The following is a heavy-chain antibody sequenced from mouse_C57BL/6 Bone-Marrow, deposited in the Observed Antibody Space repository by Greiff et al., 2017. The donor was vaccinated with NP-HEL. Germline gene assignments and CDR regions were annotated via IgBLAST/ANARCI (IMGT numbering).Heavy chain of an antibody. V-gene: IGHV5-17*01. Sequence: VQLQQSGGGLAKPGGSLKLSCAASGFTFSDYGMHWVRQAPEKGLEWVAYISSGSSTIYYADTVKGRFTTSRDNAKNTLFLQMTSLRSEDTAMYYCAITVGGYFDVWGTGTTVTVSS. CDR2: ISSGSSTI. CDR3: AITVGGYFDV. D-gene: IGHD1-1*01. CDR1: GFTFSDYG. J-gene: IGHJ1*03.